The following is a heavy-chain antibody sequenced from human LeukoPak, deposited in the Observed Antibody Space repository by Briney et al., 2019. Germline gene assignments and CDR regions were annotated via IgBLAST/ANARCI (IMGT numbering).Heavy chain of an antibody. J-gene: IGHJ4*02. V-gene: IGHV1-2*02. Sequence: GASVKVSCKASGYTFTGYYMHWVRQAPGQGLEWMGWINPNSGGTNYAQKFQGRVTMTRDTSISTAYMELSRLRSDDTAVYYCARDEVKWLLTDLTLDYWGQGTLVTVSS. D-gene: IGHD3-22*01. CDR2: INPNSGGT. CDR3: ARDEVKWLLTDLTLDY. CDR1: GYTFTGYY.